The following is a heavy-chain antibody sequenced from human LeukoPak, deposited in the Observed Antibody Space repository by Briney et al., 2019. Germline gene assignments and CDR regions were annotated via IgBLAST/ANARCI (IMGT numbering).Heavy chain of an antibody. D-gene: IGHD6-13*01. CDR3: AKEYSRAGPLGY. J-gene: IGHJ4*02. CDR2: IWYGGSNK. Sequence: GGSLRLSCAASGFTFSSYGMHWVRQAPGKGLEWVAVIWYGGSNKYYADSVKGRFTISRDNSKNTLYLQMNSLRAEDTAVYYCAKEYSRAGPLGYWGQGTLVTVSS. CDR1: GFTFSSYG. V-gene: IGHV3-30*02.